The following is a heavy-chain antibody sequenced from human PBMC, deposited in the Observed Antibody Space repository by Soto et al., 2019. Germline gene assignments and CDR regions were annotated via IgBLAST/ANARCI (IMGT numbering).Heavy chain of an antibody. D-gene: IGHD3-9*01. Sequence: SGPTLVNPTQTLTLTCTFSGFSLSTSGVGVGWIRQPPGKALEWLALIYWNDDKRYSPSLKSRLTITKDTSKNQVVLKMTNMDPVDTATYYCAHSKGYYDILTGYYRLSYFDYWGQGTLVTVSS. J-gene: IGHJ4*02. CDR2: IYWNDDK. CDR1: GFSLSTSGVG. CDR3: AHSKGYYDILTGYYRLSYFDY. V-gene: IGHV2-5*01.